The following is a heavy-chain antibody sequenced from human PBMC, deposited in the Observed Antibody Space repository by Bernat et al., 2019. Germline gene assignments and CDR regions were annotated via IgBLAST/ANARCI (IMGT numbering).Heavy chain of an antibody. J-gene: IGHJ4*02. CDR1: GFPFSSYA. CDR2: LSYDGSNK. CDR3: ARADGGGAYDFWGGYYGSDY. D-gene: IGHD3-3*01. Sequence: QVQLVESGGGVVQPGRSLRLSCAASGFPFSSYAMHWVRQAPGKGLEWVAVLSYDGSNKYHADSVNGRFTISRDNSKTTLYLQMNCLGAEDTAVYYWARADGGGAYDFWGGYYGSDYWGQGTLVTVSS. V-gene: IGHV3-30-3*01.